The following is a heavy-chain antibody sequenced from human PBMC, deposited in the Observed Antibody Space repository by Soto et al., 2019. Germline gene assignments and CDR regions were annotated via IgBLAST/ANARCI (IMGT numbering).Heavy chain of an antibody. Sequence: QLVQSGAEVKKPGASVRVSCKTSGPTFIAYYIHWVRQAPGQGLEWMGWIDPKSGGTTYEQKFLGRVTMTRDTSINTAYMDLNRLTSDDTAVYYCARVSLDVPEWGQGTLLTVSS. CDR2: IDPKSGGT. CDR1: GPTFIAYY. D-gene: IGHD1-1*01. V-gene: IGHV1-2*02. J-gene: IGHJ4*02. CDR3: ARVSLDVPE.